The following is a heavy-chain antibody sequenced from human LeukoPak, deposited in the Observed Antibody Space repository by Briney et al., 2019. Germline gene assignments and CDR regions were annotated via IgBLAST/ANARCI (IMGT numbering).Heavy chain of an antibody. D-gene: IGHD3-22*01. CDR3: ASEVSSYYYDSSGHF. J-gene: IGHJ4*02. CDR2: INPSGGST. V-gene: IGHV1-46*01. Sequence: GASVKVSCKASGYTFTSYYMHWVRQAPGQGLEWMGIINPSGGSTSYAQKFQGRVTITADESTSTAYMELSSLRSEDTAVYYCASEVSSYYYDSSGHFWGQGTLVTASS. CDR1: GYTFTSYY.